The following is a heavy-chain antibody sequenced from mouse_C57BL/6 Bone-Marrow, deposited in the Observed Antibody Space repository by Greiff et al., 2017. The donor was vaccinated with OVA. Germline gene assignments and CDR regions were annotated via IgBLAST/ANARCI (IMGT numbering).Heavy chain of an antibody. J-gene: IGHJ1*03. V-gene: IGHV5-6*01. CDR3: ARQKDYYGSSYGWYFDV. CDR2: ISSGGSYT. CDR1: GFTFSSYG. Sequence: EVMLVESGGDLVKPGGSLKLSCAASGFTFSSYGMSWVRQTPDKRLEWVATISSGGSYTYYPDSVKGRFTISRDNAKNTLYLQMSSLKSEDTAMYYCARQKDYYGSSYGWYFDVWGTGTTVTVSS. D-gene: IGHD1-1*01.